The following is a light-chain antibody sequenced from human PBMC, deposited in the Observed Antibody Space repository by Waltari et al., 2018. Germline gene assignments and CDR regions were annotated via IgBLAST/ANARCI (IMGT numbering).Light chain of an antibody. CDR2: DAS. Sequence: VLPQSPATLSLSPGERATLSCRASQRFDDYMAWYQQKPGQSPRLLIYDASNRATGIPIRFSGSGFGTDFTLTISSLEPDDFAHYYCQQRRNWPPTFGQGTKVEIK. CDR1: QRFDDY. V-gene: IGKV3-11*01. J-gene: IGKJ1*01. CDR3: QQRRNWPPT.